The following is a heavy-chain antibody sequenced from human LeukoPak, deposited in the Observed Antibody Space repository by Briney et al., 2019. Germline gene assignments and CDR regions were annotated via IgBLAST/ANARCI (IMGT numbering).Heavy chain of an antibody. J-gene: IGHJ4*02. Sequence: PGGSLRLSCAASGFTFSSYAMIWVRQAPGKGLEWVSTIIGRGSSTYYADSVKGRFTISRDPSTNTLYLQMNSLSTEDTAVYSSAKFLVPDPTDLDIFDSWGQGTLVTVSS. D-gene: IGHD3-9*01. CDR1: GFTFSSYA. CDR2: IIGRGSST. CDR3: AKFLVPDPTDLDIFDS. V-gene: IGHV3-23*01.